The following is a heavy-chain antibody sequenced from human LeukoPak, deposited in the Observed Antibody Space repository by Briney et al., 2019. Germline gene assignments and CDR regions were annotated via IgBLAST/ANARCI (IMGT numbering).Heavy chain of an antibody. D-gene: IGHD2-2*01. V-gene: IGHV3-53*01. CDR1: GFTVSSNY. CDR2: IYSGGST. CDR3: ARVVPAAMVYWFDP. J-gene: IGHJ5*02. Sequence: AGGSLRLSCAASGFTVSSNYMSWVRQAPGKGLEWVSVIYSGGSTYYADSVKGRFTISRDNSKNTLYLQMNSLRAEDTAVYYCARVVPAAMVYWFDPWGQGTLVTVSS.